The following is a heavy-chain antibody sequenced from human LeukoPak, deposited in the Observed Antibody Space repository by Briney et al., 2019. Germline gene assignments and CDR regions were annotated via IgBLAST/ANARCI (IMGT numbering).Heavy chain of an antibody. Sequence: KASETLSLTCTVSGGSVSSGGYYWSWIRQPPGKGLEWIGYIYHSGSTYYNPSLKSRVTISVDRSKNQFSLKLSSVTAADTAVYYCARDQPYYGMDVWGQGITVTVSS. CDR1: GGSVSSGGYY. CDR3: ARDQPYYGMDV. V-gene: IGHV4-30-2*01. J-gene: IGHJ6*02. CDR2: IYHSGST.